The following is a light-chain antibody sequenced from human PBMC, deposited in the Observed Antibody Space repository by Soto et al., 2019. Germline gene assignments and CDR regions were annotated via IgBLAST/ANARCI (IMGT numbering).Light chain of an antibody. Sequence: EIVMTQSPATLSVSPGERDTLSCRASSNLAWYQQKPGQAPRLLTYGASTRATGIPARFSGSGSGTEFTLTISSLQPEDFAVYYCQQYYNWPRTFGQGTKVEIK. CDR1: SN. CDR2: GAS. V-gene: IGKV3-15*01. J-gene: IGKJ1*01. CDR3: QQYYNWPRT.